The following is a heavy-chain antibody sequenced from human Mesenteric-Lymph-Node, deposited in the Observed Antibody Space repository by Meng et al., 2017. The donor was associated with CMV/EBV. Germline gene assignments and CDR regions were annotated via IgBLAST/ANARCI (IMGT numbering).Heavy chain of an antibody. J-gene: IGHJ6*02. D-gene: IGHD2-2*01. CDR2: IRYDGSKK. Sequence: GESLKISCAASGFTFSSYGMHWVRQAPGKGLEWVAFIRYDGSKKYYADSVKGRFTISRDNSQNTLYLQMNSLRTEDTAVYYCARDQEYQLLTSFYYYYGMDVWGQGTTVTVSS. CDR3: ARDQEYQLLTSFYYYYGMDV. CDR1: GFTFSSYG. V-gene: IGHV3-30*02.